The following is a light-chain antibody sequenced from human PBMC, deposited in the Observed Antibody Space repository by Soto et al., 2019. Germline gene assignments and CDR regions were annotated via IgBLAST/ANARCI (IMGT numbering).Light chain of an antibody. CDR2: GTS. CDR1: QSVSSSY. V-gene: IGKV3-20*01. CDR3: QQLVGSGYT. Sequence: DIVLTQSPGTLSLSPADRATLSCRASQSVSSSYQTWYQQRPGQAHSLLIYGTSSTATGIPARFSSSGSGTVFTLTISRLEPEDFAVYYCQQLVGSGYTFGQGTKLEIK. J-gene: IGKJ2*01.